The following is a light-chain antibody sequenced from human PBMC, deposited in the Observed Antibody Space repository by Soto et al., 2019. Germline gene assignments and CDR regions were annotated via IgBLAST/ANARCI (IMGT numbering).Light chain of an antibody. V-gene: IGLV2-11*01. J-gene: IGLJ2*01. CDR1: SSDVGGYND. CDR2: DVS. Sequence: QSALTQPRSVSGSPGQSVTISCTGTSSDVGGYNDVSWYQQHPGKAPKLMIYDVSKRPSGVPDRFSGSKSGNTASLTISGLQSEDEADYYCCSYAGSYTLVVFGGGTKVTVL. CDR3: CSYAGSYTLVV.